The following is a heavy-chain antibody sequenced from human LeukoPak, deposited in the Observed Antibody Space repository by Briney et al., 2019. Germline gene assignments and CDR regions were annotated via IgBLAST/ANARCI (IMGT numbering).Heavy chain of an antibody. J-gene: IGHJ4*02. V-gene: IGHV4-4*02. CDR3: AGGRQQLGDDYYFDY. CDR2: IYHSGST. D-gene: IGHD6-13*01. CDR1: GGSISSSNW. Sequence: PSETLSLTCAVSGGSISSSNWWSWVRQPPGKGLEWIGEIYHSGSTNYNPSLKSRVTISVDKSKNQFSLKLSSVTAADTAVYYCAGGRQQLGDDYYFDYWGQGTLVTVSS.